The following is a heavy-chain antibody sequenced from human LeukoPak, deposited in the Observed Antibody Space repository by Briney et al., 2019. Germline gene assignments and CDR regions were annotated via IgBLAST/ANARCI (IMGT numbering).Heavy chain of an antibody. CDR3: ARGVITMTVVVAHFDS. V-gene: IGHV3-30*03. CDR1: GFTFSSYS. CDR2: ASYDGTNK. D-gene: IGHD3-22*01. J-gene: IGHJ4*02. Sequence: GGSLRLSCAASGFTFSSYSMNWVRQAPGKGLEWVAVASYDGTNKDHADSVKGRFTISRDNSKNTVFLQMNSLRPEDTAVYYCARGVITMTVVVAHFDSWGQGTLVTVSS.